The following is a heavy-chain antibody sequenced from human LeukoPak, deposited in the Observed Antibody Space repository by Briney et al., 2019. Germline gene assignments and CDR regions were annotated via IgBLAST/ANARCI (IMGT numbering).Heavy chain of an antibody. CDR3: ARDMEYYDFWSGHKIDY. CDR1: GFTFSSYA. CDR2: ISYDGSNK. Sequence: GGSLRLSCAASGFTFSSYAMHWVRQAPGKGLEWVAVISYDGSNKYYADSVKGRFTISRDNSKNTLYLQMNSLRAEDTAVYYCARDMEYYDFWSGHKIDYWGQGTLVTVSS. V-gene: IGHV3-30-3*01. D-gene: IGHD3-3*01. J-gene: IGHJ4*02.